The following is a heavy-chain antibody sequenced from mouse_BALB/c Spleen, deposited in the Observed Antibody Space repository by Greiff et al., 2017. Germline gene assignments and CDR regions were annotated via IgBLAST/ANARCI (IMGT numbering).Heavy chain of an antibody. J-gene: IGHJ4*01. Sequence: EVQLQQSGTVLARPGASVKMSCKASGYTFTSYWMHWVKQRPGQGLEWIGAIYPGNSDTSYNQKFKGKAKLTAVTSTSTADMELSSLTNEDSAVYYCTRSHVRYAMDYWGQGTSVTVSS. CDR2: IYPGNSDT. CDR3: TRSHVRYAMDY. CDR1: GYTFTSYW. V-gene: IGHV1-5*01.